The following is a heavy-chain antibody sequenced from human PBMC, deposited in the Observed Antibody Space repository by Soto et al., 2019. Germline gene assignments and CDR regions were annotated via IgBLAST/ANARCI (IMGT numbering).Heavy chain of an antibody. CDR2: IYPGDSDT. D-gene: IGHD3-10*01. Sequence: PGESVKISCKGSGYNFATYWIGWVRQMPGKGLEWMGIIYPGDSDTRYSPSFQGQVTISADKSISTAYLQWSSLKASDTAMYYCARRNPNYSYGMDVWGQGTTVTVSS. CDR3: ARRNPNYSYGMDV. V-gene: IGHV5-51*01. J-gene: IGHJ6*02. CDR1: GYNFATYW.